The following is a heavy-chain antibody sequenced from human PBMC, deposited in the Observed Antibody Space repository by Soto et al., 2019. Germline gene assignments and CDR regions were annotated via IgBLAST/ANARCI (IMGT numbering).Heavy chain of an antibody. Sequence: QVQLVESGGGVVQPGRSLRLSCAASGFNFSDSAMHWVRQAPGKGLEWVAISSYDGSIKYYVDSVKGRFTVSRDNSKNTLFLQMSSLRAEDTAVYYCAKPGNSGSYFNPFGCWGQGTLVTVSS. CDR1: GFNFSDSA. D-gene: IGHD1-26*01. CDR2: SSYDGSIK. CDR3: AKPGNSGSYFNPFGC. J-gene: IGHJ4*02. V-gene: IGHV3-30*18.